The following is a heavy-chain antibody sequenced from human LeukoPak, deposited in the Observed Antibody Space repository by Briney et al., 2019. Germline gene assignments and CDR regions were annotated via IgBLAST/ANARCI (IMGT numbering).Heavy chain of an antibody. CDR2: ISGNGDIT. D-gene: IGHD5-12*01. J-gene: IGHJ1*01. CDR1: GFTFSNHG. V-gene: IGHV3-23*01. Sequence: PGGSLRLSCAASGFTFSNHGMNWVRQAPGKGLEWVSGISGNGDITYYADSVKGRFTISRDNSKNTLYLQMNSLRDADTGLYFCAKDDGWLRFLYWGQGTLVTVPS. CDR3: AKDDGWLRFLY.